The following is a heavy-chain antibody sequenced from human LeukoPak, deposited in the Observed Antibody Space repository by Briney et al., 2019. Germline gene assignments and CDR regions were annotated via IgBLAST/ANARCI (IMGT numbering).Heavy chain of an antibody. CDR3: AKDELLLWFGELSSIDY. J-gene: IGHJ4*02. Sequence: QPGGSLRLSCAASGFTFSSYGMHWVRQAPGKGLEWVAVISYDGSNKYYADSVKGRFTISRDNSKNTLYLQMNSLRAEDTAVYYCAKDELLLWFGELSSIDYWGQGTLVTVSS. V-gene: IGHV3-30*18. CDR1: GFTFSSYG. CDR2: ISYDGSNK. D-gene: IGHD3-10*01.